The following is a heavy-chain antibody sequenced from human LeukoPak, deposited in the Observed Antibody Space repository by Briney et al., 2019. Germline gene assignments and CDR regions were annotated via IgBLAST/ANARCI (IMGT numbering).Heavy chain of an antibody. CDR2: ISAYNGNT. J-gene: IGHJ4*02. D-gene: IGHD6-19*01. CDR3: ARDFAVAGPDY. Sequence: GESLMISCQGSGYSFTSYGVSWVRRAPGQGREWRGWISAYNGNTNSAQKLQGRVTMTTDTSTSTAYMELRSLRSDDTAVYYCARDFAVAGPDYWGQGTLVTVSS. V-gene: IGHV1-18*01. CDR1: GYSFTSYG.